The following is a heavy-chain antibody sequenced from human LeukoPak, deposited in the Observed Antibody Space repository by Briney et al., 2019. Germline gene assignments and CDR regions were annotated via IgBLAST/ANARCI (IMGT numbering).Heavy chain of an antibody. D-gene: IGHD2-21*02. Sequence: GGSLRLSCAASGFTFSSDSMKWVRQAPGKGLEWVSSISSSSSYIYYADSVKGRFTISRDNAKNSLYLKMNSLRAEDTAVYYCAIIVVVTAKGGIDYWGQGTLVTVSS. CDR3: AIIVVVTAKGGIDY. V-gene: IGHV3-21*01. J-gene: IGHJ4*02. CDR2: ISSSSSYI. CDR1: GFTFSSDS.